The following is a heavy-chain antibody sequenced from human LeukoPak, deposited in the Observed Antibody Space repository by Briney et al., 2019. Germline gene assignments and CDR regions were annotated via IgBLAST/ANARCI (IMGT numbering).Heavy chain of an antibody. CDR3: ARTSRYSGSYDDY. CDR1: GFTFSSYA. CDR2: ISGSGGST. D-gene: IGHD1-26*01. V-gene: IGHV3-23*01. J-gene: IGHJ4*02. Sequence: GGSLRLSCAASGFTFSSYAMSWVRQAPGKGLEWVSAISGSGGSTYYADSVKGRFTISRDNSKNTLYLQMKSLRAEDTAVYYCARTSRYSGSYDDYWGQGTLVTVSS.